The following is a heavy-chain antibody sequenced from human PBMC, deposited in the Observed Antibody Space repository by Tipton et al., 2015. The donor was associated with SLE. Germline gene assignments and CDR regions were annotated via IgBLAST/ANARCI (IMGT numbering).Heavy chain of an antibody. J-gene: IGHJ3*02. D-gene: IGHD2-15*01. CDR3: AKDGERYCSGGSCDAFDI. CDR1: GFTFSSYG. Sequence: QLVQSGEGVVQPGRSLRLSCAASGFTFSSYGMHWVRQAPGKGLEWVAVISYDGSNKYYADSVKGRFTISRDNSKNTLYLQMNSLRAEDTAVYYCAKDGERYCSGGSCDAFDIWGQGTMVTVSS. V-gene: IGHV3-30*18. CDR2: ISYDGSNK.